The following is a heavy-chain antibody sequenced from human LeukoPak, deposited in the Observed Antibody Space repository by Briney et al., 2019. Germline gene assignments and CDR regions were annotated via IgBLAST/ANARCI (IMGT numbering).Heavy chain of an antibody. CDR2: ISSRSSSI. CDR1: GFTFSSYS. J-gene: IGHJ4*02. Sequence: GGSLRLSCAASGFTFSSYSMNWVRQAPGRGLDWISSISSRSSSIYYADSVKGRFTISRDNAKNSLYLQMNSLRAEDTAVYYCARGYDSGSYYVYWGQGTLVTVSS. CDR3: ARGYDSGSYYVY. V-gene: IGHV3-48*01. D-gene: IGHD3-22*01.